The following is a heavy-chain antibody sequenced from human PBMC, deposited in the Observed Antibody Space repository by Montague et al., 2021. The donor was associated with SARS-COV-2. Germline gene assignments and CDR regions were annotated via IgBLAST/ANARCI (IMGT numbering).Heavy chain of an antibody. V-gene: IGHV3-21*03. CDR2: ASYSSTYI. CDR1: GFTLSNYN. D-gene: IGHD5-24*01. Sequence: SRRLSCAASGFTLSNYNMNCIRQAPGKGLEWVSSASYSSTYIYYADSVKGRFSISRDNAQNSLSLQMNNLRADDTAVYYCVRDQSPMGFDYWGQGTLATVSS. CDR3: VRDQSPMGFDY. J-gene: IGHJ4*02.